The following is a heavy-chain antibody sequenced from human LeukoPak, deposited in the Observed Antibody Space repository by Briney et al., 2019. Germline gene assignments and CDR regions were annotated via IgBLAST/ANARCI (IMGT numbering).Heavy chain of an antibody. D-gene: IGHD3-9*01. CDR2: IYYSGNT. Sequence: SETLSLTCTVYGVSISSSNSYWCWIRQPPGKGLEWIGSIYYSGNTYYNASLKSQVSISIDTSKNQFSLRLTSVTAADTAVYYCARAGRGLRYFDWLTYDYWGQGTQVTVSS. CDR3: ARAGRGLRYFDWLTYDY. V-gene: IGHV4-39*01. J-gene: IGHJ4*02. CDR1: GVSISSSNSY.